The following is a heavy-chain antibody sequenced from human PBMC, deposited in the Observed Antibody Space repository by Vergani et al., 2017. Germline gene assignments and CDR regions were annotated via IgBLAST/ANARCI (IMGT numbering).Heavy chain of an antibody. Sequence: QVQLVESGGGVVQPGRSLRLSCAASGFTFNQYGMHWVRQAPGKGLEWVAVTWYDGNNKQYADSVKGRFTISRDNSKSTMYLQMNSLRDEDTCVYYCARDLRLLYNRFDPWGEGTLVTGSS. CDR1: GFTFNQYG. V-gene: IGHV3-33*01. J-gene: IGHJ5*02. CDR2: TWYDGNNK. D-gene: IGHD1-14*01. CDR3: ARDLRLLYNRFDP.